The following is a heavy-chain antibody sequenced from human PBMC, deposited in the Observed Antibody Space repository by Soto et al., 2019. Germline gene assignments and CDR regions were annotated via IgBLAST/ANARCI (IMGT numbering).Heavy chain of an antibody. CDR2: ISGSGDNT. CDR1: KFTFSTYA. CDR3: AKDMVHCTGTRCARYFEK. V-gene: IGHV3-23*01. Sequence: HPGGSLRLSCAASKFTFSTYAMTWVLQAPGKGLEWVSDISGSGDNTYYADSVKGRFTISRDNSKRTLDLQMNSLRAEDTAVYYCAKDMVHCTGTRCARYFEKWGRGTLVTVSS. J-gene: IGHJ4*02. D-gene: IGHD2-8*02.